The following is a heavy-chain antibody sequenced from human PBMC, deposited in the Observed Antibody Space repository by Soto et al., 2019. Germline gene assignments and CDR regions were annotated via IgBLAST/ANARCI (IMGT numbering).Heavy chain of an antibody. CDR2: VKSKTVGGTT. V-gene: IGHV3-15*07. D-gene: IGHD3-22*01. CDR3: SSDSYIIMIAVRLDY. CDR1: GFIFSNAW. J-gene: IGHJ4*01. Sequence: EVQLVESGGGLVKPGGSLRLSCTASGFIFSNAWINWVRQAPGKGLEWGGRVKSKTVGGTTDFAAPVKGRLAISRDDSNNMVDMQMNSLRSAAAAVYYCSSDSYIIMIAVRLDYWGVGTRVTVSS.